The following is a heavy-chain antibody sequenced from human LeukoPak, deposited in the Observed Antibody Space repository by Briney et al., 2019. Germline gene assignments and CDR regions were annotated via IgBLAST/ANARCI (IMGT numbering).Heavy chain of an antibody. D-gene: IGHD3-3*01. CDR3: ARAGITYSDFWSGYSPNWFDP. CDR1: GGSISSYY. J-gene: IGHJ5*02. V-gene: IGHV4-59*08. CDR2: IYYSGST. Sequence: SETLSLTCTVSGGSISSYYWSWIRQPPGKGLEWIGYIYYSGSTNYNPSLKSRFTISVDTSKNQFSLKLSSVTAADTAVYYCARAGITYSDFWSGYSPNWFDPWGQGTLVTVSS.